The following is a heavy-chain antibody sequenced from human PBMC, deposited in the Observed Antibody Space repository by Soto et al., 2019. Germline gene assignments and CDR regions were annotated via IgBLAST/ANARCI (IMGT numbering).Heavy chain of an antibody. D-gene: IGHD2-2*01. J-gene: IGHJ6*02. CDR3: ASLGRCSSTSCQNYYYYYGMDV. CDR1: GGSISSSSYC. CDR2: IYYSGST. Sequence: SETLSLTCTVSGGSISSSSYCWGWIRQPPGKGLEWIGSIYYSGSTYYNPSLKSRVTISVDTSKNQFSLKLSSVTAADTAVYYCASLGRCSSTSCQNYYYYYGMDVWGQGTTVTVSS. V-gene: IGHV4-39*01.